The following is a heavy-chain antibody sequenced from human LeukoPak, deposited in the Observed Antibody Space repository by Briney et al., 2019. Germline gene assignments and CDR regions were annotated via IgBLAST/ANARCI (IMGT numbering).Heavy chain of an antibody. CDR3: AKDDIVVVPAVIGEGFDY. Sequence: GRSLRLSCAASGFTFSSYAMHWVRQAPGKGLEWVAFIRYDGSNKYYADSVKGRFTISRDNSKNTLYLQMNSLRAEDTAVYYCAKDDIVVVPAVIGEGFDYWGQGTLVTVSS. V-gene: IGHV3-30*02. CDR2: IRYDGSNK. D-gene: IGHD2-2*02. CDR1: GFTFSSYA. J-gene: IGHJ4*02.